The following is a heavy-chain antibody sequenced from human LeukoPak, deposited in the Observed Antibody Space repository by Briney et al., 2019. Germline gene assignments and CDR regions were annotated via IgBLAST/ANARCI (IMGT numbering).Heavy chain of an antibody. CDR1: GYTFTSYY. Sequence: ASVKVSCKASGYTFTSYYMHWVRQAPGQGLEWMGTINPSGGSTSYAQKFQGRVTMTRDMSTSTVYMELSSLRSEDTAVYYCARDSTPPYYYDSSGYLFDYWGQGTLVTVSS. D-gene: IGHD3-22*01. CDR3: ARDSTPPYYYDSSGYLFDY. V-gene: IGHV1-46*01. CDR2: INPSGGST. J-gene: IGHJ4*02.